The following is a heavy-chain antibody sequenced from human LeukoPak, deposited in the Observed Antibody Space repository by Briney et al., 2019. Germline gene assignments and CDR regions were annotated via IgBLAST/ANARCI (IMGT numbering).Heavy chain of an antibody. J-gene: IGHJ4*02. Sequence: PSETLSLTCTVSGGSISSGSYYWSWIRQPAGKGLEWIGSIYYSGSTYYNPSLKSRVTISVDTSKNQFSLKLSSVTAADTAVYYCARNTVDSSSWYTLLFDYWGQGTLVTVSS. V-gene: IGHV4-39*01. CDR2: IYYSGST. CDR1: GGSISSGSYY. CDR3: ARNTVDSSSWYTLLFDY. D-gene: IGHD6-13*01.